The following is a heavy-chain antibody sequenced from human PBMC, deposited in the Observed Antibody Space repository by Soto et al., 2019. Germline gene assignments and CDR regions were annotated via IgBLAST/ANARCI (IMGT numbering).Heavy chain of an antibody. CDR2: IYWDNDK. J-gene: IGHJ3*02. D-gene: IGHD3-16*02. Sequence: QITLKESGPTLVQPTQTVTLTCTFSGFSLIPIGVGVGWIRHPPGKPLEWVAVIYWDNDKRYSPSLKNRLTITKDTSINQVVLTMTNMDPVDTATYYCAHLTITYGGVIGLDAFDIWGQGTLVTVSS. CDR1: GFSLIPIGVG. V-gene: IGHV2-5*02. CDR3: AHLTITYGGVIGLDAFDI.